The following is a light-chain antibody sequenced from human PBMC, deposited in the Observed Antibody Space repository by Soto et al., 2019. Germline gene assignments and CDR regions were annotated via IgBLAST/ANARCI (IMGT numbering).Light chain of an antibody. V-gene: IGLV2-14*01. J-gene: IGLJ1*01. Sequence: QSALTQPASVSGSPGQSITISCTGTSSDVGGYNYVSWYQQQSGKAPKLIIHEFSYRPSGVSNRFSGSKSGNTASLTISGLQAEDEADYYCDSYTSSRAYVFGIGTKLTVL. CDR2: EFS. CDR3: DSYTSSRAYV. CDR1: SSDVGGYNY.